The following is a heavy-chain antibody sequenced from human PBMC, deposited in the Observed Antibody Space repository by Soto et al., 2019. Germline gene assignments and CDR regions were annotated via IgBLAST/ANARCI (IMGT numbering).Heavy chain of an antibody. Sequence: GGSLRLSCAASGFTFSSYAMCWIRQAPGKGLEWVSAISGSGGSTYYADSVKGRFTISRDNSKNTLYLQMNSLRAEDTALYYCAKRTVGSYFDLWGRGTLVTVSP. V-gene: IGHV3-23*01. D-gene: IGHD4-17*01. J-gene: IGHJ2*01. CDR1: GFTFSSYA. CDR3: AKRTVGSYFDL. CDR2: ISGSGGST.